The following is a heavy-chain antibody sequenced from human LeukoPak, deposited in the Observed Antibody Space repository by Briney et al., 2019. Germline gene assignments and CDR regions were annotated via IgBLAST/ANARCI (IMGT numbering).Heavy chain of an antibody. CDR2: IWYDGSNK. CDR1: GFTFSSYG. V-gene: IGHV3-30*02. CDR3: AKEFRDGYTIDY. J-gene: IGHJ4*02. D-gene: IGHD5-24*01. Sequence: GGSLRLSCAASGFTFSSYGMHWVRQAPGKGLEWVAVIWYDGSNKYYADSVKGRFTISRDNSKNTLYLQVNSLRAEDTAVYYCAKEFRDGYTIDYWGQGTLVTVSS.